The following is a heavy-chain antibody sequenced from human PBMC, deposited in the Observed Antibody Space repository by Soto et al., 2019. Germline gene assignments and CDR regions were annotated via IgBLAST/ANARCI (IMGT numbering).Heavy chain of an antibody. Sequence: PGWSLRLACASSVFTFISYGMQWVRQSPGKGLEWVAVISYDGSNKYYADSVKGRFTISRDNSKNTLYLQMNSLRAEDTAVYYCGGYYDSSGYYFDAFDIWGQGTMVTVSS. D-gene: IGHD3-22*01. CDR2: ISYDGSNK. CDR1: VFTFISYG. V-gene: IGHV3-30*03. CDR3: GGYYDSSGYYFDAFDI. J-gene: IGHJ3*02.